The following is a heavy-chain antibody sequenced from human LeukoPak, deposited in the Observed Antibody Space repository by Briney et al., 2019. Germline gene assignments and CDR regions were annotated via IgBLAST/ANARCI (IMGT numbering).Heavy chain of an antibody. CDR2: IHYDGSEK. Sequence: GGSLRLSCAASGFSLINSDMHWVRQAPGKGLEWVAFIHYDGSEKRYADSLKGRFTISRDNSKNTLYLQMNSLRGEDAAVYYCARNRGGFHYADAFDMWGQGTMVTVSS. CDR1: GFSLINSD. D-gene: IGHD5-24*01. CDR3: ARNRGGFHYADAFDM. V-gene: IGHV3-30*02. J-gene: IGHJ3*02.